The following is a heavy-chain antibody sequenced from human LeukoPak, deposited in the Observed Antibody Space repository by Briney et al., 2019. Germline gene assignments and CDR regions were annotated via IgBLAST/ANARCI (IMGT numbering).Heavy chain of an antibody. CDR3: AGAHPLGCSSTSCYGGGDYFDY. V-gene: IGHV3-33*08. J-gene: IGHJ4*02. D-gene: IGHD2-2*01. CDR1: GFTFSSYG. Sequence: GGSLRLSCAASGFTFSSYGMHWVRQAPGKGLEWVAVIWYDGSNKYYADSVKGRFTISRDNSKNTLYLQMNSLRAEDTAVYYCAGAHPLGCSSTSCYGGGDYFDYWGQGTLVTVSS. CDR2: IWYDGSNK.